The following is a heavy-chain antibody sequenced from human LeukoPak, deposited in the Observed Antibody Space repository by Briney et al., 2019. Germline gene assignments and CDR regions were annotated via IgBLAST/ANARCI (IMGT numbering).Heavy chain of an antibody. J-gene: IGHJ4*02. Sequence: GGSLRLSCAASGFTFNIYNMNWVRQPPGKGLEWVSSISSSSSYIYYADSVKGRFTISRDNAKNSLYLQMNSLRAEDTAVYYCARDSRTSAPDYWGQGTLVTVSS. V-gene: IGHV3-21*01. CDR2: ISSSSSYI. CDR3: ARDSRTSAPDY. D-gene: IGHD3-16*01. CDR1: GFTFNIYN.